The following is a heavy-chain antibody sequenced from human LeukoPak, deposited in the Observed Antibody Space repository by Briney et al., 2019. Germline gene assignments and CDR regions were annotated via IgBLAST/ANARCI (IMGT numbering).Heavy chain of an antibody. D-gene: IGHD1-26*01. V-gene: IGHV4-59*08. CDR1: GGSFNSYY. CDR2: IYYSGIT. J-gene: IGHJ5*02. CDR3: ARHAIYSGGYSYWFDP. Sequence: SETLSLTCTVSGGSFNSYYWSWIRQPPGKGLEWIGYIYYSGITNYNPSLKSRASISVDTSKTPCSLRLSSVTAADTAVYYCARHAIYSGGYSYWFDPWGLGTLVTVSS.